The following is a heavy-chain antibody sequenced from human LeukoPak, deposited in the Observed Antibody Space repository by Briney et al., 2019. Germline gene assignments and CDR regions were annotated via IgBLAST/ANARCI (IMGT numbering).Heavy chain of an antibody. Sequence: KSSETLSLTCAVYGGSFSGYYWSWIRQPPGKGLEWIGEINHSGSTNYNPSLKSRVTISVDTSKNQFSLKLSSVTAADTAVYYCARGQIRGVIITPYYYFDYWGQGTLVTVSS. V-gene: IGHV4-34*01. J-gene: IGHJ4*02. D-gene: IGHD3-10*01. CDR3: ARGQIRGVIITPYYYFDY. CDR2: INHSGST. CDR1: GGSFSGYY.